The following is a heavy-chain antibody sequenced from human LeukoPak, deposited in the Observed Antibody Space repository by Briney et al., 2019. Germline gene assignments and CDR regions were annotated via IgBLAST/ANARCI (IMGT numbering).Heavy chain of an antibody. CDR2: ISYDGSNK. Sequence: PGGSLRLSCAASGFTFSSYAMHWVRQAPGKGLEWVAVISYDGSNKYYADSVKGRFTISRDNSKNTLYLQMNSLRAEDTAVYYCAAHTISSGWLGPLDYWGQGTLVTVSS. CDR3: AAHTISSGWLGPLDY. CDR1: GFTFSSYA. J-gene: IGHJ4*02. D-gene: IGHD6-19*01. V-gene: IGHV3-30-3*01.